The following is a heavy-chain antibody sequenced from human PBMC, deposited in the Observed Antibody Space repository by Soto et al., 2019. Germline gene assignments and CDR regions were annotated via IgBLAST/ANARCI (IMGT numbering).Heavy chain of an antibody. J-gene: IGHJ3*02. D-gene: IGHD4-17*01. CDR3: AHKLPVTTSAFDI. CDR2: IYWTDDK. CDR1: GFSLNTSGVC. Sequence: QITLKESGPTLVKPTQTLTLTCTFSGFSLNTSGVCVGWVRQPPGRALEWLAVIYWTDDKRYSPSLKSRLSITKDTSKNQVVLTMTNMDPMDTAIFFCAHKLPVTTSAFDIWGQGTMVTVSS. V-gene: IGHV2-5*01.